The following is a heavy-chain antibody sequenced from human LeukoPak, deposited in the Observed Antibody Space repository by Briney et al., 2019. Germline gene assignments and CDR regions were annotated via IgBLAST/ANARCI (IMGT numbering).Heavy chain of an antibody. D-gene: IGHD2-2*01. CDR3: ARGWEYEVPTGNWFDR. J-gene: IGHJ5*02. CDR1: GYTFTGYY. Sequence: ASVNVSPNRSGYTFTGYYIYWVRQAPGHGLECVGEINPNSGGTNYVQKFQGRVTMTRDTSISTAYMELTRLRSDDTGVYYCARGWEYEVPTGNWFDRWGQGRLVSVSS. V-gene: IGHV1-2*02. CDR2: INPNSGGT.